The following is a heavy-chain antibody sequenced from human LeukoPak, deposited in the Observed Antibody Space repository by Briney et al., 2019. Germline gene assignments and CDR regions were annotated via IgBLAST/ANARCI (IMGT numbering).Heavy chain of an antibody. J-gene: IGHJ4*02. CDR1: GFAFSYYG. CDR2: FWANGNDK. V-gene: IGHV3-33*01. CDR3: ASPRSSGYYAFDY. Sequence: PGGSLRLSCAASGFAFSYYGMHWVRQAPGKGLEWVAVFWANGNDKYYIDSVKGRFTISRDNSKNTLYLQMNSLRAEDTAVYYCASPRSSGYYAFDYWGQGTLVTVSS. D-gene: IGHD3-22*01.